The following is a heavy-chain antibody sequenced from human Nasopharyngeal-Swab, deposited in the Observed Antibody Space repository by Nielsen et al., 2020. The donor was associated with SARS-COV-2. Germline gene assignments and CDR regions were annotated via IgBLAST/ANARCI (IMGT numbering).Heavy chain of an antibody. D-gene: IGHD6-13*01. CDR3: ARDLITAAGRDWFDP. CDR1: GGSISSGDYY. V-gene: IGHV4-30-4*02. CDR2: IYYSGST. Sequence: SETLSLTCTVSGGSISSGDYYWIWIRQPPGKGLEWIGYIYYSGSTYYNPSLKSRVTISVDTSKNQFSLKLSSVTAADTAVYYCARDLITAAGRDWFDPWGQGTLVTVSS. J-gene: IGHJ5*02.